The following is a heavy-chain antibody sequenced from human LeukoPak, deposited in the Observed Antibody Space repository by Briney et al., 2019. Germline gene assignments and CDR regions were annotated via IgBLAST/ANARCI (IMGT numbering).Heavy chain of an antibody. CDR3: ARDLTFYGSGTYYPN. J-gene: IGHJ4*02. Sequence: SETLSLTCTVSGGSIKSGDYYWSWIRQPPGKGLEWIGYMYYTGNTYYNPSLKSRVTISVDTSKNQFSLKLSSVTAADTAVYYCARDLTFYGSGTYYPNWGQGTLVTVSS. CDR1: GGSIKSGDYY. V-gene: IGHV4-30-4*01. D-gene: IGHD3-10*01. CDR2: MYYTGNT.